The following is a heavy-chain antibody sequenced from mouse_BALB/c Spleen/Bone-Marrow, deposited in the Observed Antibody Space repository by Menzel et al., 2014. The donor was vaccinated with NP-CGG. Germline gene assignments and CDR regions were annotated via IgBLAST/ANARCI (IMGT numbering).Heavy chain of an antibody. D-gene: IGHD2-14*01. V-gene: IGHV3-8*02. Sequence: DVQLQESGPSLVKPSQPLSLPCSVTGDSITSGYWNWIRKFPGNKLEYMGYISHSGSTYYNPSLKSRISITRDTSKNXYYLQLNSVTTEDTATYYCARAGYRYDVGYAMDYWGQGTSVTVSS. CDR1: GDSITSGY. CDR3: ARAGYRYDVGYAMDY. CDR2: ISHSGST. J-gene: IGHJ4*01.